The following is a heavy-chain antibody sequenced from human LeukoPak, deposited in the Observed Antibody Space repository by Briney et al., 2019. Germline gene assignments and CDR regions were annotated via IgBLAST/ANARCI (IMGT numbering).Heavy chain of an antibody. CDR2: ISGSGAGT. V-gene: IGHV3-23*01. CDR3: TRDGRVAYEMDV. J-gene: IGHJ6*02. CDR1: GFTFTNYA. Sequence: PGGSLRLSCAASGFTFTNYAMAWVRQAPGKGLEWVSAISGSGAGTYYTDSVKGRFTISRDNAKNSLYLQMNSLRAEDTAVYYCTRDGRVAYEMDVWGQGTTVTVSS. D-gene: IGHD2-15*01.